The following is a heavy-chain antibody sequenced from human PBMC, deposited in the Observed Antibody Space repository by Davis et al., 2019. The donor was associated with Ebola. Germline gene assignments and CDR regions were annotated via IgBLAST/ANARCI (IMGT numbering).Heavy chain of an antibody. CDR2: ISSSSSYI. CDR1: GFTFSSYS. D-gene: IGHD3-10*01. CDR3: ARFALLWFGELSHFDY. Sequence: GESLKISCAASGFTFSSYSMNWVRQAPGKGLEWVSSISSSSSYIYYADSVKGRFTISRDNAKNSLYLQMNSLRAEDTAVYYCARFALLWFGELSHFDYWGQGTLVTVSS. V-gene: IGHV3-21*01. J-gene: IGHJ4*02.